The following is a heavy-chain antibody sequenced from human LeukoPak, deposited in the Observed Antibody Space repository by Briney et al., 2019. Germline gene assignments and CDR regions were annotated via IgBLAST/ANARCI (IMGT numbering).Heavy chain of an antibody. CDR3: AREYSGSGTLFDY. CDR1: GFTFSRNW. J-gene: IGHJ4*02. D-gene: IGHD3-10*01. Sequence: GGSLRLSCAASGFTFSRNWMHWVRQVPGKGLVWVSRINSDGSTTNYADSVKGRFTTSRDNAKNTLYLQMNSLRAEDTAVYYCAREYSGSGTLFDYWGQGTLVTVSS. CDR2: INSDGSTT. V-gene: IGHV3-74*01.